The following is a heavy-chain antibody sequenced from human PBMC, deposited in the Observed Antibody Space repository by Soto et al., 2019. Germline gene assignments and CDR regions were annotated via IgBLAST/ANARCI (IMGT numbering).Heavy chain of an antibody. D-gene: IGHD3-10*01. CDR2: ISSSGSTI. CDR3: ARRSERFGEYYFDY. CDR1: GFTFSDYY. V-gene: IGHV3-11*01. Sequence: GESLKISCAASGFTFSDYYMSWIRQAPGKGLEWVSYISSSGSTIYYADSVKGRFTISRDNAKNSLYLQMNSLRAEDTAVYYCARRSERFGEYYFDYWGQGTLVTVSS. J-gene: IGHJ4*02.